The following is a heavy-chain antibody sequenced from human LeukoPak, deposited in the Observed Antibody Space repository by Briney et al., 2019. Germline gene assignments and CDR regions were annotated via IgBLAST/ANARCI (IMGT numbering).Heavy chain of an antibody. V-gene: IGHV3-21*01. D-gene: IGHD3-10*01. CDR1: GFMFSTSS. CDR2: VSSSSSYI. J-gene: IGHJ6*02. CDR3: ARDFDFDGSGSRYYSGMDV. Sequence: GGSLRLSCAASGFMFSTSSMNWVRQAPGKGLEWVSSVSSSSSYIYYADPVKGRFTISRDNAKNSLYLHMNSLRAEDTAVYYCARDFDFDGSGSRYYSGMDVWGQGTTVTVSS.